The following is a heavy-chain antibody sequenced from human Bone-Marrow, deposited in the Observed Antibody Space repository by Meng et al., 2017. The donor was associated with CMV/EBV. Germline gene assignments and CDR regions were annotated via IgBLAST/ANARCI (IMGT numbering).Heavy chain of an antibody. D-gene: IGHD1-1*01. CDR1: GYTLTELS. CDR3: ATDLAIIWNGGTLFYI. V-gene: IGHV1-24*01. Sequence: ASVKVSCKVSGYTLTELSMHWVRQAPGKGLEWMGGFDPEDGETIYAQKFQGRVTMTEDTSTDTAYMELSSLRSEDTAVYYCATDLAIIWNGGTLFYIWGQGTMVTVSS. J-gene: IGHJ3*02. CDR2: FDPEDGET.